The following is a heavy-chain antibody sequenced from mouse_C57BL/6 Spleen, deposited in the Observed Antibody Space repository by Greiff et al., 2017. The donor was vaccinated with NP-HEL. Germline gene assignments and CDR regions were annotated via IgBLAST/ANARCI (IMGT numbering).Heavy chain of an antibody. Sequence: VQVVESGPELVKPGASVKISCKASGYAFSSSWMNWVKQRPGKGLEWIGRIYPGDGDTNYNGKFKGKATLTADKSSSTAYMQLSSLTSEDSAVYFCAANYYGSSPAWFAYWGQGTLVTVSA. CDR2: IYPGDGDT. CDR3: AANYYGSSPAWFAY. V-gene: IGHV1-82*01. D-gene: IGHD1-1*01. CDR1: GYAFSSSW. J-gene: IGHJ3*01.